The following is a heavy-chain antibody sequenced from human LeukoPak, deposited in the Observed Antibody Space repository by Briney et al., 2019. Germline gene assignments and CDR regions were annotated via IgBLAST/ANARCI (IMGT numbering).Heavy chain of an antibody. Sequence: GESPKISCKGSGYSFTSYWIGWVRQMPGKGLGWMGIIYPGDSDTRYSPSFQGQVTISADKSISTAYLQWSSLKASDTAMYYCATHRTARQSQDAFDIWGQGTMVTVSS. D-gene: IGHD1/OR15-1a*01. CDR2: IYPGDSDT. CDR1: GYSFTSYW. J-gene: IGHJ3*02. V-gene: IGHV5-51*01. CDR3: ATHRTARQSQDAFDI.